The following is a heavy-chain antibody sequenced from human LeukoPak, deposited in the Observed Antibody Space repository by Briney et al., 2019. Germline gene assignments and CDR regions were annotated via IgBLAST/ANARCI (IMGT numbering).Heavy chain of an antibody. CDR3: ARRVADGTGATGYGMDV. Sequence: SETLSLTCTVSGGSISSYYWSWIRQPPGKGLEWIGYIYYSGSTNYNPSLKSRVTISVDTSKNQFSLKLSSVTAADTAVYYCARRVADGTGATGYGMDVWGQGTTVTVSS. CDR1: GGSISSYY. J-gene: IGHJ6*02. V-gene: IGHV4-59*08. CDR2: IYYSGST. D-gene: IGHD7-27*01.